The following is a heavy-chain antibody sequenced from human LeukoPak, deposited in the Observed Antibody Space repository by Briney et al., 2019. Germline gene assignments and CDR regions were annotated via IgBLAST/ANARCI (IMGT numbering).Heavy chain of an antibody. J-gene: IGHJ5*02. CDR2: INPNGCGT. D-gene: IGHD3/OR15-3a*01. Sequence: ASVKVSCKASGGTFSSYAISWVRQAPGQAPGWMGGINPNGCGTSYARNFQGRVTMTRDTSITTAYMELSSLTFDDTAVYYCARDLRQQLILGWLDPWGQGTLVSVS. CDR1: GGTFSSYA. V-gene: IGHV1-2*02. CDR3: ARDLRQQLILGWLDP.